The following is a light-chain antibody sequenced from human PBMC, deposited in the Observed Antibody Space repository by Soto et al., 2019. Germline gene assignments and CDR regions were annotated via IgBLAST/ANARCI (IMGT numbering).Light chain of an antibody. J-gene: IGKJ1*01. CDR1: QSVNRN. CDR2: AAS. Sequence: EIVMTQSPATLSVSPGERATLSCRASQSVNRNLAWYQQKFGQAPRLLIYAASTRATGIPARFSGSGSETEFTLTISSLQSEDFAIYYCQQYNNWCTFGQGTKVEI. CDR3: QQYNNWCT. V-gene: IGKV3-15*01.